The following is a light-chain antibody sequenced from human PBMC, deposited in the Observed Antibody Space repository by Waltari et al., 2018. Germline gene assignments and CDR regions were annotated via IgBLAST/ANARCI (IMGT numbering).Light chain of an antibody. CDR2: AAS. CDR1: QDINNY. V-gene: IGKV1-9*01. Sequence: DIQLTQSPSFLSASVGDRVTVTCRASQDINNYLAWYQQKPGKAPKLLIYAASTLQSGVPSRFSGSGSGREFTLTISSLQPEDFATYYCQQVNSHPALTFAGGTKVEIK. CDR3: QQVNSHPALT. J-gene: IGKJ4*01.